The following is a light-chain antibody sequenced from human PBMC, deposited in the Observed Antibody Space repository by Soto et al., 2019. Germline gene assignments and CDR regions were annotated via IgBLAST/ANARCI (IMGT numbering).Light chain of an antibody. CDR3: QQYGSSPRT. CDR1: QSVSSSY. Sequence: EMVLTQSPATLSLSPGERATLSCRAGQSVSSSYLAWYQQKPGQAPRLLIYGASSRATGIPDRFSGSGSGTDFTLTISRLEPEDFAVYYCQQYGSSPRTFGQGTKVDIK. V-gene: IGKV3-20*01. J-gene: IGKJ1*01. CDR2: GAS.